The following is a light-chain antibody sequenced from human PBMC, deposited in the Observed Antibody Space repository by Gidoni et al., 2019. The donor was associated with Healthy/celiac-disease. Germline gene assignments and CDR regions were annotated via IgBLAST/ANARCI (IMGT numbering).Light chain of an antibody. Sequence: SSDLTQPTSVAVSPGQTVRIPCSGDALPKQYAYWYQQKPGQAPVLVIYKDSARPSGIPERLSGSSSGTTVTLTIRGVQAEDEADYYCQSSDISGTYVVFGGGTKLTVL. J-gene: IGLJ2*01. CDR2: KDS. CDR1: ALPKQY. V-gene: IGLV3-25*02. CDR3: QSSDISGTYVV.